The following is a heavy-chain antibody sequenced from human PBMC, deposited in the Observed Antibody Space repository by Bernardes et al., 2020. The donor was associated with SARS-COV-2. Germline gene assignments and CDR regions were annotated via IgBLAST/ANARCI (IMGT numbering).Heavy chain of an antibody. CDR3: ASAMVTTDYYYGMDV. Sequence: SLRLSCAASGFTFDDYAMHWVRQAPGKGLEWVSGISWNSGSIGYADSVKGRFTISRDNAKNSLYLQMNSLRAEDTALYYCASAMVTTDYYYGMDVWGQGTTVTVSS. CDR1: GFTFDDYA. D-gene: IGHD4-17*01. J-gene: IGHJ6*02. CDR2: ISWNSGSI. V-gene: IGHV3-9*01.